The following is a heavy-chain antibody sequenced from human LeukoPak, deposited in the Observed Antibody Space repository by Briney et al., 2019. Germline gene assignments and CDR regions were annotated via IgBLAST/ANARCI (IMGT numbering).Heavy chain of an antibody. CDR3: ASGVDHYDSSGYRI. CDR1: GFTFSSYW. J-gene: IGHJ1*01. D-gene: IGHD3-22*01. CDR2: INTDGSST. V-gene: IGHV3-74*01. Sequence: GGSLRLSCAASGFTFSSYWMHWVRHAPGKELVWVSRINTDGSSTSYADSVKGRFTISRDNAKNTLYLQMNSLRAEDTAVYYCASGVDHYDSSGYRIWGQGTLVTVSS.